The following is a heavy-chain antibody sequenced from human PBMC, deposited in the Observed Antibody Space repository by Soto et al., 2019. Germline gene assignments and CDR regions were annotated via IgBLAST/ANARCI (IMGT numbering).Heavy chain of an antibody. CDR3: ARSFTKVVVVVAATNNWFDP. CDR1: GYTFTSYA. D-gene: IGHD2-15*01. V-gene: IGHV1-3*01. J-gene: IGHJ5*02. Sequence: ASVKVSCKASGYTFTSYAMHWVRQAPGQRLEWMGWINAGNGNTKYSQKFQGRVTITRDTSASTAYMELSSLRSEDTAVYYCARSFTKVVVVVAATNNWFDPWGQGTLVTV. CDR2: INAGNGNT.